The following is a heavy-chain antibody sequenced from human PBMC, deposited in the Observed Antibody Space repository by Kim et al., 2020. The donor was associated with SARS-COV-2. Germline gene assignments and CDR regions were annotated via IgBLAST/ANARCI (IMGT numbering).Heavy chain of an antibody. CDR2: ISSSSGYI. CDR1: GFTFNNYT. D-gene: IGHD3-16*01. V-gene: IGHV3-21*01. J-gene: IGHJ6*02. Sequence: GGSLRLSCAASGFTFNNYTMTWVRQAPGKGLEWVSSISSSSGYIFYADSVKGRFTISRDNAKNSLYLQMNSLRAEDTAVSFCTRVLAYTTAYGMDVWGQG. CDR3: TRVLAYTTAYGMDV.